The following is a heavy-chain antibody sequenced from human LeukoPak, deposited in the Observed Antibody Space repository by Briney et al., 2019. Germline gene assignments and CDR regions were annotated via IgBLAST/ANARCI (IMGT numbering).Heavy chain of an antibody. CDR3: ARGYFPVDKLRFLEWLSGPFDY. CDR2: ISAYNGNT. D-gene: IGHD3-3*01. CDR1: GYTFTSYG. Sequence: GASVKVSCKASGYTFTSYGISWVRQAPGQGLEWMGWISAYNGNTNYAQKLQGRVTMTTDTSTSTAYMELRSLRSDDTAVYYCARGYFPVDKLRFLEWLSGPFDYWGQGTLVTVSS. J-gene: IGHJ4*02. V-gene: IGHV1-18*01.